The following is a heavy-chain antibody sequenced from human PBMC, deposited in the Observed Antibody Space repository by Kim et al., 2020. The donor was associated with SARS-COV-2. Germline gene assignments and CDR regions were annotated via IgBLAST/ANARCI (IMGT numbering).Heavy chain of an antibody. Sequence: GGSLRLSCAASGYTFSSYGMSWVRQAPGKGLEWVSIISGSGTTTYYADSVKGRFTISRDNSKNTLYLQMNSLRDEDTAVYYCAKKIAGGAANWFDPWGQGTLVTVSS. D-gene: IGHD6-13*01. V-gene: IGHV3-23*01. CDR3: AKKIAGGAANWFDP. CDR2: ISGSGTTT. J-gene: IGHJ5*02. CDR1: GYTFSSYG.